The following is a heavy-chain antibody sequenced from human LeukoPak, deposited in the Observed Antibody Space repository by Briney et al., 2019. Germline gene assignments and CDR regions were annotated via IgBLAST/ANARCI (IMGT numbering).Heavy chain of an antibody. CDR3: ARDHGSSWFGYMDV. CDR2: ISSSGSTI. V-gene: IGHV3-11*01. D-gene: IGHD6-13*01. Sequence: PGESLRLSCAASGFTFSDYYMSWIRQAPGKGLEWVSYISSSGSTIYYADSVKGRFTISRDNAKNSLYLQMNSLRAEDTAVYYCARDHGSSWFGYMDVWGKGTTVTVSS. J-gene: IGHJ6*03. CDR1: GFTFSDYY.